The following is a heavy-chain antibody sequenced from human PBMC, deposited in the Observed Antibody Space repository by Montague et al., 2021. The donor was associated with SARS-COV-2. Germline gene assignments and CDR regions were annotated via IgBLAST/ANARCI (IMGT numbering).Heavy chain of an antibody. J-gene: IGHJ4*02. V-gene: IGHV4-59*01. D-gene: IGHD6-13*01. Sequence: SETLSLTCTVSGDSMNNYYWSWIRQPPGKGLEWIGYINYSGSTHYKPSLQSRVTLSKDTSKNQFSLRLTSVTAADTAIYFCARAPIYRSSWYAYFDYWGQGTLVTVSS. CDR2: INYSGST. CDR3: ARAPIYRSSWYAYFDY. CDR1: GDSMNNYY.